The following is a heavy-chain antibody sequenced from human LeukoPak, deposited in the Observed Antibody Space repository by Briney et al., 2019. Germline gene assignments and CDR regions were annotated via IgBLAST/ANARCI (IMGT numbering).Heavy chain of an antibody. CDR1: GFTFDDYA. Sequence: GGSLRLSCAASGFTFDDYAMHWVRQAPGKGLEWVSGISWNSGSIGYADSVKGRFTISRDNAKNSLYLQMNSLRAEDTAVYYCARDSSGWYGHPPGGFDYWGQGTLVTVSS. V-gene: IGHV3-9*01. CDR3: ARDSSGWYGHPPGGFDY. J-gene: IGHJ4*02. CDR2: ISWNSGSI. D-gene: IGHD6-19*01.